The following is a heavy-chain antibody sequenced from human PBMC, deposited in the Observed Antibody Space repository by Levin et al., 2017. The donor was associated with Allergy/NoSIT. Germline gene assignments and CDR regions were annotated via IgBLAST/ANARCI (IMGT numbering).Heavy chain of an antibody. D-gene: IGHD3-16*01. J-gene: IGHJ3*02. CDR1: GGSISGSSYY. CDR3: ARQGAGGRAFDI. Sequence: SQTLSLTCTVSGGSISGSSYYWGWIRQPPGKGLEWIGSIYYSGNTYYNPSLKSRVTISVDTSKNQFSLKLSSVTAADTAVYYCARQGAGGRAFDIWGQGTMVTVSS. V-gene: IGHV4-39*01. CDR2: IYYSGNT.